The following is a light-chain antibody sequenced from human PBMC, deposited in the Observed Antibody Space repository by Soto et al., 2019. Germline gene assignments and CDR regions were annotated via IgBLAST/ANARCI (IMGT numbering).Light chain of an antibody. CDR3: QQYNNWPWT. J-gene: IGKJ1*01. Sequence: EQVMAQSPATLSVSPGERATLSCRASQSVSSDLAWYQQKPGQAPRLLIYSAYTRATGIPARFSGSGSGTEFTLIISSLQSEDFAVYYCQQYNNWPWTFGQGTKVDIK. V-gene: IGKV3-15*01. CDR1: QSVSSD. CDR2: SAY.